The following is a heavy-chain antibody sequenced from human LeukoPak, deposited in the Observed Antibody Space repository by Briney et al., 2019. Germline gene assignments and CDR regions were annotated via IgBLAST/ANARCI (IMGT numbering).Heavy chain of an antibody. J-gene: IGHJ4*02. CDR1: GGSINGYY. V-gene: IGHV4-59*01. CDR3: ARTTILGTQDY. Sequence: SETLSLTCTVSGGSINGYYWTWIRQPPGKGLEWIGYIYYSGSTKYNPSLTSRVTISVDTSKNQFSLKLSSVTAADTAVYFCARTTILGTQDYWGQGTLVTVSS. D-gene: IGHD1-1*01. CDR2: IYYSGST.